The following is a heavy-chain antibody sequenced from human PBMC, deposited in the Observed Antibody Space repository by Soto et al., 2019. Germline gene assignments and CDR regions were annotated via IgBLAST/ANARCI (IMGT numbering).Heavy chain of an antibody. J-gene: IGHJ4*02. CDR1: GFTFSSYN. D-gene: IGHD5-18*01. CDR3: ARPRGYSYVLPDY. Sequence: EVQLVESGGGLVQPGGSLRLSCAASGFTFSSYNMNWVRQAPGKGLEWVSYISSSSSTIYYADSVKGRFTISRDNAKKSLYLQMNSLRDEDTAVYYCARPRGYSYVLPDYWGQGTLVTVSS. V-gene: IGHV3-48*02. CDR2: ISSSSSTI.